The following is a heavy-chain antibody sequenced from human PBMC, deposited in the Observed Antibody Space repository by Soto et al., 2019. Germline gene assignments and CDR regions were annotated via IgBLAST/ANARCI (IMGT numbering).Heavy chain of an antibody. V-gene: IGHV3-48*01. Sequence: EVEQVESGGGLAQPGGSLRLSCAASGFTFNSHGMSWIRQAPGKGLEWVSYISSDSTTIYYADSVKGRFTISRDIAKNSLYLQMNSLRVEDTAVYYCARDSDVWGKGTTVTVSS. J-gene: IGHJ6*04. CDR1: GFTFNSHG. CDR3: ARDSDV. CDR2: ISSDSTTI.